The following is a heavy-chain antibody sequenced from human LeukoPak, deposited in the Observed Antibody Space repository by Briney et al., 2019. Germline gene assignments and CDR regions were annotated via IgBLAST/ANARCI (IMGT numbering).Heavy chain of an antibody. CDR1: GFTFSSYG. CDR2: ISYDGSNK. Sequence: GGSLRLSCAASGFTFSSYGMHWVRQAPGKGLEWVAVISYDGSNKYYADSVKGRFTISRDNSKNTLYLQMNSLRAEDTAVYYCAKDQTRNYYYGMGVWGKGTTVTVSS. J-gene: IGHJ6*04. CDR3: AKDQTRNYYYGMGV. V-gene: IGHV3-30*18.